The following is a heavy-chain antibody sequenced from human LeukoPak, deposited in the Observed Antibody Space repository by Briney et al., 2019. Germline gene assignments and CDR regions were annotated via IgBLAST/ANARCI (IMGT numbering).Heavy chain of an antibody. Sequence: SETLSLTCTVSGGSISSYNWSWIRQPPGKGLGWIWYIYYRGSINYNASHKSRVTISVDTSNNQFSLKLSSVTAADTAEYYCARAPVTIFGVVRLSHYMDVGGKGTTVTVSS. CDR2: IYYRGSI. J-gene: IGHJ6*03. V-gene: IGHV4-59*01. CDR3: ARAPVTIFGVVRLSHYMDV. CDR1: GGSISSYN. D-gene: IGHD3-3*01.